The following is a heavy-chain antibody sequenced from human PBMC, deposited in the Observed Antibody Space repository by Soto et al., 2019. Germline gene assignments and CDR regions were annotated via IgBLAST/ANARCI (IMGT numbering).Heavy chain of an antibody. CDR3: ARDQGHAYNRAGFDY. D-gene: IGHD1-1*01. J-gene: IGHJ4*02. CDR2: IYYTGST. CDR1: GGSINSDY. V-gene: IGHV4-59*01. Sequence: QVQLQESGPGLVKPSETLSLTCTVSGGSINSDYWTWIRQPPGRGLEWIGYIYYTGSTSYNPSLRSRVTISVGRSKNQFSRKLGSVTAADTALYYCARDQGHAYNRAGFDYGGQGIVVTVSS.